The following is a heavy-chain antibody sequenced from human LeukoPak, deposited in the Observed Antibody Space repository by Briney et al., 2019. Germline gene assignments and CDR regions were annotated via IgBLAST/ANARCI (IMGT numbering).Heavy chain of an antibody. CDR2: TYYRSKWYN. D-gene: IGHD3-22*01. V-gene: IGHV6-1*01. Sequence: SQTLSLTCAISGDSVSSNSAAWNWIRQSPSRGLEWLGRTYYRSKWYNDYAVSVKSRITINPDTSKNQFSLQLNSVTPEDTAVYYCARYYYDSSGYYYGSSDYWGQGTLVTVSS. J-gene: IGHJ4*02. CDR1: GDSVSSNSAA. CDR3: ARYYYDSSGYYYGSSDY.